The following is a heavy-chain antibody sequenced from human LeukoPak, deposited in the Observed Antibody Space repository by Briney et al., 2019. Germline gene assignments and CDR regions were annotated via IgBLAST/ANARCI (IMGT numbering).Heavy chain of an antibody. V-gene: IGHV3-66*03. CDR3: ARDKLSSGYASDFGL. Sequence: GGSLRLSCAASGFSVSSNYMNWVRLAPGKGLEWVSAVYNNDNTYYADSVRGRFTISRDNSKNTLYLQMNSLRAEDTAIYYCARDKLSSGYASDFGLWGQGTLVTVSS. CDR2: VYNNDNT. J-gene: IGHJ4*02. D-gene: IGHD6-19*01. CDR1: GFSVSSNY.